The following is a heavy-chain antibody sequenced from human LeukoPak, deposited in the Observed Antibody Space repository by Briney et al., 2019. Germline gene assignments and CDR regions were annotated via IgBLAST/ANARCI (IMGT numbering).Heavy chain of an antibody. CDR3: VREGYYDSSGYLGVFDY. V-gene: IGHV3-9*01. CDR1: GFTFDDYA. J-gene: IGHJ4*02. Sequence: PGRSLRLSCAASGFTFDDYAMHWVRQAPGKGLEWVSGISWNSGSIGYADSVKGRFTISRDNAKNSLYLQMNSLRAEDTAVYYCVREGYYDSSGYLGVFDYWGQGTLVTVSS. D-gene: IGHD3-22*01. CDR2: ISWNSGSI.